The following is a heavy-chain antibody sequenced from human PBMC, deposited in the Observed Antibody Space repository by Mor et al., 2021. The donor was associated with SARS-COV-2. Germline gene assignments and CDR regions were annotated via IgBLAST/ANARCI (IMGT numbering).Heavy chain of an antibody. Sequence: KCRITISRDKSKITMYLQMNSLRAEDTCIYYCAKRYDFYPFDYWGQGTLVTVSS. CDR3: AKRYDFYPFDY. J-gene: IGHJ4*02. V-gene: IGHV3-23*01. D-gene: IGHD3-3*01.